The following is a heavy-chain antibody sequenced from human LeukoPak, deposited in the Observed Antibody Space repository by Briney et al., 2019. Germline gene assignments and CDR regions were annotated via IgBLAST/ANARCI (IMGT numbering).Heavy chain of an antibody. D-gene: IGHD3-3*01. CDR1: GYTFTSYY. CDR2: INPSGGST. J-gene: IGHJ6*02. Sequence: ASVKVSCKASGYTFTSYYIHWVRQAPGQGLEWMGIINPSGGSTSYAQKFQGRVIMTRDTSTSTVYMELSSLRSEDTAVYYCARAEPYYDFWSGYYGSGYYYGMDVWGQGTTVTVSS. CDR3: ARAEPYYDFWSGYYGSGYYYGMDV. V-gene: IGHV1-46*01.